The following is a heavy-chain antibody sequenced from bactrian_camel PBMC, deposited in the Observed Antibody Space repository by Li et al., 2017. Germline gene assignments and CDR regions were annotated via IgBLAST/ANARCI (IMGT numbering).Heavy chain of an antibody. V-gene: IGHV3S54*01. J-gene: IGHJ4*01. Sequence: QLVESGGGSVRAGGSLRLSCTAPLYRWVGWFRQASGKEREGVATISPDGGDTWYAVTVKGRFTISRDNANDTLYLQMNSLKPEDTGLYFCAARKGLYCHSGDYWRATDDYPYWGQGTQVTVS. CDR2: ISPDGGDT. CDR1: LYRW. D-gene: IGHD2*01. CDR3: AARKGLYCHSGDYWRATDDYPY.